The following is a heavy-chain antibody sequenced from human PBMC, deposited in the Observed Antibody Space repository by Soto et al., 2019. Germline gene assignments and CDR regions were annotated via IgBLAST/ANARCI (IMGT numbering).Heavy chain of an antibody. Sequence: GGSLRLSCAASGFTFSSYGMHWVRQAPGKGLEWVAVIWYDGSNKYYADSVKGRFTISRDNSKNTLYLQMNSLRAEDTAVYYCARGWGICSSTSCYSPWFDPWGQGTLVTVSS. J-gene: IGHJ5*02. D-gene: IGHD2-2*01. CDR2: IWYDGSNK. V-gene: IGHV3-33*01. CDR1: GFTFSSYG. CDR3: ARGWGICSSTSCYSPWFDP.